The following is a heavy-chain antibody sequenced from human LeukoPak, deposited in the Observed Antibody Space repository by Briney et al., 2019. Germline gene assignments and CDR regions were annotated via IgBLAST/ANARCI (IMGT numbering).Heavy chain of an antibody. CDR2: IIPIFGTA. Sequence: SVKVSCKASGGTFSSYAISWVRQAPGQGLEWMGRIIPIFGTANYAQKFQGRVTITADKSTSTAYMELSSLRSEDTAVYYCARDRQAPYSLNGYFDYWGQGTLVTVSS. CDR3: ARDRQAPYSLNGYFDY. J-gene: IGHJ4*02. CDR1: GGTFSSYA. V-gene: IGHV1-69*06. D-gene: IGHD4-11*01.